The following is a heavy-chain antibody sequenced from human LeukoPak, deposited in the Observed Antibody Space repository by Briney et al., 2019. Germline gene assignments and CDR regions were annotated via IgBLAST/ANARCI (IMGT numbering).Heavy chain of an antibody. J-gene: IGHJ5*02. CDR2: IYYSGST. CDR3: ARDVGNFNWFDP. V-gene: IGHV4-59*01. Sequence: KPSETLSLTCTVSGGSISSYYWSWIRQPPGKGLEWIGYIYYSGSTNYNPSLKSRVTISVDTSKNQFSLMLSSVTAADTAVYYCARDVGNFNWFDPWGQGTLVTVSS. CDR1: GGSISSYY. D-gene: IGHD4-23*01.